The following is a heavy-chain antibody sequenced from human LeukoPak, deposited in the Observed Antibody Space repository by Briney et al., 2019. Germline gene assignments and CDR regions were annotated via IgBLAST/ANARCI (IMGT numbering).Heavy chain of an antibody. CDR1: GFTFSSYW. V-gene: IGHV3-7*05. Sequence: GSLRLSCAASGFTFSSYWMSWVRQAPGKGLEWVANIKQDGSENHYVDSVKGRFTISRDNAKNSLYLQMNSLRAEDTAVYYCATYASGSTYGMDVWGQGTTVTVSS. J-gene: IGHJ6*02. CDR2: IKQDGSEN. CDR3: ATYASGSTYGMDV. D-gene: IGHD3-16*01.